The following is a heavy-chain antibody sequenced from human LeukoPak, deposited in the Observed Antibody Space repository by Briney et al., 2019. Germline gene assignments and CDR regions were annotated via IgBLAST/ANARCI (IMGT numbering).Heavy chain of an antibody. D-gene: IGHD6-6*01. Sequence: GGSLRLSCAASWFTFSGSAMHWVRQASGKGLEWVGRIRSKANSYATAYAASVKGRFTISRDDSNNTAYLQMNSLNTEDTAVYYCTRQESRSFYYYMDVWGKGTTVIVSS. CDR1: WFTFSGSA. V-gene: IGHV3-73*01. CDR2: IRSKANSYAT. J-gene: IGHJ6*03. CDR3: TRQESRSFYYYMDV.